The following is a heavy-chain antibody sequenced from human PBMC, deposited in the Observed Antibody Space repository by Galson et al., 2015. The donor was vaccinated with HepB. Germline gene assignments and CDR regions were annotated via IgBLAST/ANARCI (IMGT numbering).Heavy chain of an antibody. D-gene: IGHD3-3*01. V-gene: IGHV3-7*01. CDR1: GFTFSRYW. J-gene: IGHJ6*03. CDR2: IKQDGSEK. CDR3: ARDYYDFWSGYQHYYYYYMDV. Sequence: SLRLSCAASGFTFSRYWVSWVRQAPGKGLEWVANIKQDGSEKYYVDSVKGRFTISRDNAKNSLYLQMNSLRAEDTAVYYCARDYYDFWSGYQHYYYYYMDVWGKGTTVTVSS.